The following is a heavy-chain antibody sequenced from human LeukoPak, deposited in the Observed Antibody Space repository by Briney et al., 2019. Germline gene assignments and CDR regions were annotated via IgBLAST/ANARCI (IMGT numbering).Heavy chain of an antibody. V-gene: IGHV3-7*01. CDR3: VRLWEFDY. J-gene: IGHJ4*02. CDR1: GFNFNNYW. D-gene: IGHD1-26*01. Sequence: PGGSLRLSCAASGFNFNNYWMTWVRHPPRKGLEGVARISQDGTETSYADSVKGRFTLSKDNAEKSLYLQMNSLTTEDTAVYYCVRLWEFDYWGQGTLATVSS. CDR2: ISQDGTET.